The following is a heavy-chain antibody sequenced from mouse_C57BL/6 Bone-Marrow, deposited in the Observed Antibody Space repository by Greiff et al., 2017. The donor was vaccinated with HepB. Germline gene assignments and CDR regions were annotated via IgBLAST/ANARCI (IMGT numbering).Heavy chain of an antibody. J-gene: IGHJ2*01. D-gene: IGHD1-1*01. CDR2: INYDGSST. CDR1: GFTFSDYY. CDR3: ARATDYGSSFYYFDY. V-gene: IGHV5-16*01. Sequence: EVKLMESEGGLVQPGRSMKLSCTASGFTFSDYYMAWVRQVPEKGLEWVANINYDGSSTYYLDSLKSRFIISRDNAKNILYLQMSSLKSEDTATYYCARATDYGSSFYYFDYWGQGTTLTVSS.